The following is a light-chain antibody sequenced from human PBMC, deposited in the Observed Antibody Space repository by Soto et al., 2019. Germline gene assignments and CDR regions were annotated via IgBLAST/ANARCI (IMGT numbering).Light chain of an antibody. J-gene: IGKJ5*01. CDR2: DSS. CDR1: QSVQSY. CDR3: PHRSSRAVT. Sequence: EVVLTQSPVTLSLSPGERATLSCRASQSVQSYLAWYQQKPGQAPRLLIYDSSNRATGVPAGFSGSGYGTDFPLTISTLEPQDSAVYYCPHRSSRAVTFGQGTRLEIK. V-gene: IGKV3-11*01.